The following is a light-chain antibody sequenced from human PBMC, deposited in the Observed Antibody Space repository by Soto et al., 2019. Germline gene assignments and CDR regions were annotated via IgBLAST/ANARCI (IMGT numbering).Light chain of an antibody. Sequence: IQMTQSPSTLSASVGDTVTITCRASHTISRWMAWYQHKPGKAPKLLIYKASSLESGVPSRFSGSGSGTEFTLTISSLQPDDFATYYCQQYISGFGQGTKVEVK. V-gene: IGKV1-5*03. CDR3: QQYISG. CDR2: KAS. J-gene: IGKJ1*01. CDR1: HTISRW.